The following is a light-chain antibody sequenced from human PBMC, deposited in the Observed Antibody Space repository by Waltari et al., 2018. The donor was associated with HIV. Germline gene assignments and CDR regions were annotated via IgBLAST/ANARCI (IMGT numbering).Light chain of an antibody. J-gene: IGLJ1*01. V-gene: IGLV2-14*01. CDR1: SSDMSTYNR. CDR2: EVG. CDR3: ISYTTTNYYV. Sequence: QSALTQPASVSGSPGQSITISCTDSSSDMSTYNRVSWYQQFPGKAPKLIIYEVGNRPSGVSNRVSGSKSGNTSSLTISGLQAEDEADYYCISYTTTNYYVFGPGTWVTVL.